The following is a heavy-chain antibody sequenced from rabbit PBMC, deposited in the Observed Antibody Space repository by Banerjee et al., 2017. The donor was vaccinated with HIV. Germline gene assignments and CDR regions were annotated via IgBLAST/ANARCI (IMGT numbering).Heavy chain of an antibody. CDR2: INTSSGNT. CDR1: GFSFSNKYV. J-gene: IGHJ4*01. Sequence: QEQLEESGGDLVKPEGSLTLTCTASGFSFSNKYVMCWVRQAPGKGLEWIACINTSSGNTVYATWAKGRFTISRTSSTTVALQMTSLTAADTATYFCARELGYFPYGGGNLWGPGTLVTVS. V-gene: IGHV1S45*01. CDR3: ARELGYFPYGGGNL. D-gene: IGHD1-1*01.